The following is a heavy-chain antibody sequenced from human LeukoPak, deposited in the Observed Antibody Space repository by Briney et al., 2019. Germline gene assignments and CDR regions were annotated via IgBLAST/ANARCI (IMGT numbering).Heavy chain of an antibody. J-gene: IGHJ4*02. V-gene: IGHV3-53*01. CDR3: ARDVYTGRCYLDY. CDR1: GFTVSSNY. CDR2: TYSSGST. D-gene: IGHD1-26*01. Sequence: GGSLRLSCAASGFTVSSNYMSWVRQAPGKGLEWVSVTYSSGSTYYADSVKGRFTISRDNSKNTLDLQMNSLIAEDTAVYYCARDVYTGRCYLDYWGQGTLVTVSS.